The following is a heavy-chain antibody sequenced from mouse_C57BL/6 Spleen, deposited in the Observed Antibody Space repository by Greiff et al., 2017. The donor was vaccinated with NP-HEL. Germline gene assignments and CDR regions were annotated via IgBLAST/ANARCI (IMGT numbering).Heavy chain of an antibody. CDR2: INPSNGDT. CDR1: GYTFTGYC. CDR3: ARYCYGSRGLTS. D-gene: IGHD1-1*01. Sequence: VQLQESGPVLVKPGASVKLSCKASGYTFTGYCMNWVKQSPGQSLEWIGIINPSNGDTSYNQKFKGKATLTVDKSSSTAYLQLNSLTSEDSAVYYSARYCYGSRGLTSWGQGTLVTVSA. J-gene: IGHJ3*01. V-gene: IGHV1-19*01.